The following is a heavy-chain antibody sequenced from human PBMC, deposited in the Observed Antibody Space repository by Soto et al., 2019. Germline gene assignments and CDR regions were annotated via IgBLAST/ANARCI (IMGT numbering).Heavy chain of an antibody. CDR3: AKDSNKYSSSLRGRYFDY. D-gene: IGHD4-4*01. Sequence: GFLRLSCAASGFPFSSYVMAWVRQAPGKGLEWVSGISGGGSNTFYADSVKGRFTISRDNSKNTLLLQMNSLGAEDTAVYYCAKDSNKYSSSLRGRYFDYWGQGIGVTVSS. CDR1: GFPFSSYV. J-gene: IGHJ4*02. CDR2: ISGGGSNT. V-gene: IGHV3-23*01.